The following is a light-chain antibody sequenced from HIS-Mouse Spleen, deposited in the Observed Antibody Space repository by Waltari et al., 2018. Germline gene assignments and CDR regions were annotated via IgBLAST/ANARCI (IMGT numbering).Light chain of an antibody. CDR1: ALPKKY. V-gene: IGLV3-10*01. J-gene: IGLJ2*01. CDR2: EDS. CDR3: YSTDSSGNHRV. Sequence: SYELTQPPSVPVSPGQTARITCSGDALPKKYAYWYQQKSGQAPVLVIYEDSKRPSGIPEGFSGSSSGKMATLTISGAQVEDEADYYCYSTDSSGNHRVFGGGTKLTVL.